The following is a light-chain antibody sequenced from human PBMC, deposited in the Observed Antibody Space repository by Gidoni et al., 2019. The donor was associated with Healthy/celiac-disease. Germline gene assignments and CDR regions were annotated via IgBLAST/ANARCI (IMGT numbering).Light chain of an antibody. J-gene: IGKJ1*01. CDR1: QSISSW. V-gene: IGKV1-5*03. CDR3: QQYNSYART. Sequence: DNQMTQSPSTLSASVGDRVTITCRASQSISSWLAWYQQKPGKAPKLLSYKASSLESGVPSRFSGRGSGTEFTLTISSLQPDDFATYYCQQYNSYARTFXQXTKVEIK. CDR2: KAS.